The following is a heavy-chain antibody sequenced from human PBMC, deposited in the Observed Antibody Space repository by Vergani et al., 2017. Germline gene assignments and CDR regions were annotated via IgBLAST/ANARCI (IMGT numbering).Heavy chain of an antibody. D-gene: IGHD4-17*01. J-gene: IGHJ6*02. V-gene: IGHV1-46*03. Sequence: QVQLVQSGAEVKKPGASVKVSCKASVYTFTSYYMHWVRQAPGQGLEWMGIINPSGGSTSYAQKFQGRVTMTRDTSTSTVYMELSSLRSEDTAVYYCARGDYAKGGYYYYYGMDVWGQGTTVTVSS. CDR2: INPSGGST. CDR1: VYTFTSYY. CDR3: ARGDYAKGGYYYYYGMDV.